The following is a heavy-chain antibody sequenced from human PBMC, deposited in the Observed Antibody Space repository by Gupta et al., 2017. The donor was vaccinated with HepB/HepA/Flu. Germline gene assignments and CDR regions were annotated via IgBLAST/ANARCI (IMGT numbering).Heavy chain of an antibody. D-gene: IGHD1-26*01. CDR1: GFTFSSYS. CDR3: ARRELQNWYFDL. Sequence: EVQLVESGGGLVKPGGSLRLSCAVSGFTFSSYSMNWVRQAPGKGLEWVSSISSSSSYIYYADSVKGRFTISRDNAKNSLYLQMNSLRAEDTAVYYCARRELQNWYFDLWGRGTLVTVSS. CDR2: ISSSSSYI. J-gene: IGHJ2*01. V-gene: IGHV3-21*01.